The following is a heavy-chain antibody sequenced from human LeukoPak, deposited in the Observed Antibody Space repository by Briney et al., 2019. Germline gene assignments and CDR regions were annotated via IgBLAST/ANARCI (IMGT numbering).Heavy chain of an antibody. CDR1: GFTFDDYA. CDR3: AKATSSWHEFDY. D-gene: IGHD6-13*01. V-gene: IGHV3-43D*03. Sequence: GGSLRLSCAASGFTFDDYAMHWVRHAPGKGLEWVSLITWDGDSSYYADSVKGRFTISRDNSKNSLYLQMNSLRAEDTALYYCAKATSSWHEFDYWGQGTLVTVSS. CDR2: ITWDGDSS. J-gene: IGHJ4*02.